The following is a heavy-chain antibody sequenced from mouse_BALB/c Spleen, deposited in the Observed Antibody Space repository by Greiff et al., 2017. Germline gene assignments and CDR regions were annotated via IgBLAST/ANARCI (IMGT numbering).Heavy chain of an antibody. D-gene: IGHD2-1*01. CDR1: GFTFSSYA. CDR3: ARGGSYGKNRGVAMDY. V-gene: IGHV5-6-5*01. Sequence: EVQLMESGGGLVKPGGSLKLSCAASGFTFSSYAMSWVRQTPEKRLEWVASISSGGSTYYPDSVKGRFTISRDNARNILYLQMSSLRSEDTAMYYCARGGSYGKNRGVAMDYWGQGTSVTVSS. J-gene: IGHJ4*01. CDR2: ISSGGST.